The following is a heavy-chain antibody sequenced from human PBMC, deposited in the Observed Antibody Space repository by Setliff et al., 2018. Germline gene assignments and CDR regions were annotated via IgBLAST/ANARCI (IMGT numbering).Heavy chain of an antibody. D-gene: IGHD3-3*01. Sequence: SETLSLTCTVSGDSISSGSYYGTWIRQPAGKGLEWIGHFHTGGSINYNRSLRSRVSISVDTSKNQFSLKLSSVTAADTATYYCARAGPTVTFFRVLVISWWDPWGRGSLVTVSS. CDR3: ARAGPTVTFFRVLVISWWDP. CDR1: GDSISSGSYY. V-gene: IGHV4-61*09. CDR2: FHTGGSI. J-gene: IGHJ5*02.